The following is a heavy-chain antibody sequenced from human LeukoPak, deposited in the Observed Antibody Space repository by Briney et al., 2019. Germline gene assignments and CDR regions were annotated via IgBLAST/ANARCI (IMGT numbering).Heavy chain of an antibody. V-gene: IGHV4-39*07. D-gene: IGHD6-13*01. CDR3: ARGQQLVGVHFDY. Sequence: PSETLSLTCTVSGGSISSSSYYWSWIRQPPGKGLEWIGEINHSGSTNYNPSLKSRVTMSVDTSKNQFSLKLSSVTAADTAVYYCARGQQLVGVHFDYWGQGTLVTVSS. CDR1: GGSISSSSYY. J-gene: IGHJ4*02. CDR2: INHSGST.